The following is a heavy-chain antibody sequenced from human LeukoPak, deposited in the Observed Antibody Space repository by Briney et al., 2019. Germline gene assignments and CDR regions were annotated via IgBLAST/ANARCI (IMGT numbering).Heavy chain of an antibody. CDR1: GYTFTSYG. V-gene: IGHV1-18*01. CDR3: AKGHLRSFDWGIWFDP. CDR2: ISAYNGNT. D-gene: IGHD3-9*01. J-gene: IGHJ5*02. Sequence: GSVKVSCKASGYTFTSYGISWVRQAPGQGLEWMGWISAYNGNTNYAQKLQGRATITTDTSTSTAYIELKSQRSNKPAVYSLAKGHLRSFDWGIWFDPWGQGTLVTVSS.